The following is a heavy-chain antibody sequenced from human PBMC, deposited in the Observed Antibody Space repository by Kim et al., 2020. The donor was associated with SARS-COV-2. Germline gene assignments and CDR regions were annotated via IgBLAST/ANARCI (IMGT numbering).Heavy chain of an antibody. V-gene: IGHV3-7*03. CDR3: ARDRWVYEQWLALDY. D-gene: IGHD6-19*01. Sequence: DSGKGRFTISRDNAKNSLYLQRNSLRAEDTAVYYCARDRWVYEQWLALDYWGQGTLVTVSS. J-gene: IGHJ4*02.